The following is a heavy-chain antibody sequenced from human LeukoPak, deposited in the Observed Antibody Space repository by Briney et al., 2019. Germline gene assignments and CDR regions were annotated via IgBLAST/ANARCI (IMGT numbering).Heavy chain of an antibody. D-gene: IGHD7-27*01. CDR2: IYYSGST. Sequence: PSETLSLTCSVSGGSINSGYWSWIRQPPGKGLEWIGYIYYSGSTYYNPSLKSRVTISVDTSKNQFSLKLSSVTAADTAVYYCARSLTGPFDAFDIWGQGTMVTVSS. V-gene: IGHV4-59*06. J-gene: IGHJ3*02. CDR1: GGSINSGY. CDR3: ARSLTGPFDAFDI.